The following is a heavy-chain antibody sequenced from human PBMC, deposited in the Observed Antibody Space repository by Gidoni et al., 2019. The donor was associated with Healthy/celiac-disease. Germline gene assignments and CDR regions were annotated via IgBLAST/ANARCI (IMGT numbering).Heavy chain of an antibody. J-gene: IGHJ4*02. Sequence: QLHLQESGPGLVKPSETLSLTCTVPGGSIRSSSYYWGGIRRPPGKGLEWIGSIYYSGSTYYNPSLKSRVTISVDTSKNQFTLKLSSVTAADTAVYYCARSGSSWYAVFDYWGQGTLVTVSS. V-gene: IGHV4-39*01. CDR2: IYYSGST. CDR1: GGSIRSSSYY. D-gene: IGHD6-13*01. CDR3: ARSGSSWYAVFDY.